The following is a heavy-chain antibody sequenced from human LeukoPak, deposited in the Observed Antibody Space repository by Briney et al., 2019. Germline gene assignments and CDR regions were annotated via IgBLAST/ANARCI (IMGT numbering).Heavy chain of an antibody. CDR1: GFTVSSNS. Sequence: GGSLRLSCTVSGFTVSSNSMSWVRQAPGKGLEWVSFIYSDNTHYSDSVKGRFTISRDNSKNTLYLQMNSLRAEDTAVYYCARVGHYYDSSGYRPQYYFDYWGQGTLVTVSS. D-gene: IGHD3-22*01. CDR3: ARVGHYYDSSGYRPQYYFDY. V-gene: IGHV3-53*01. J-gene: IGHJ4*02. CDR2: IYSDNT.